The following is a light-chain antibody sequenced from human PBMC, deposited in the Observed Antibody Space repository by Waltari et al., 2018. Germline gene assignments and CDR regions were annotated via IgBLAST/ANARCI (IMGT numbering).Light chain of an antibody. Sequence: QSALTQPRSVSGSPGQSVTISCTGTSSDVGGYNYVSWYHQHPGKAPKLMIYDVSKRPAGVPDRFSGSKSGNTASLTISGLQAEEEADYYCGSYAGSYTWVFGGGTKLTVL. V-gene: IGLV2-11*01. CDR2: DVS. CDR1: SSDVGGYNY. CDR3: GSYAGSYTWV. J-gene: IGLJ3*02.